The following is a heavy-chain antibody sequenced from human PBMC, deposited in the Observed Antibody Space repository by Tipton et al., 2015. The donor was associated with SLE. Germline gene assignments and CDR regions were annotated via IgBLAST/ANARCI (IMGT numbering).Heavy chain of an antibody. Sequence: GSLRLSCAASGFTFSSYAMSWVRQAPGKGLEWVSAISGSGGSTYYADSVKGRFTISRDNSKNTLYLQMNSLRAEDTAVYYCAKRVQWELLSPYYFDYWGQGTLVTVSS. J-gene: IGHJ4*02. V-gene: IGHV3-23*01. CDR3: AKRVQWELLSPYYFDY. CDR1: GFTFSSYA. CDR2: ISGSGGST. D-gene: IGHD1-26*01.